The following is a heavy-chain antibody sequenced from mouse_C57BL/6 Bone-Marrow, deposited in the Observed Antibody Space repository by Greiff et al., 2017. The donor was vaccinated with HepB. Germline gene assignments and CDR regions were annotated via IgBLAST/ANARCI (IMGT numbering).Heavy chain of an antibody. Sequence: QVQLQQSGPELVKPGASVKLSCKASGYTFTSYDINWVKQRPGQGLEWIGWIYPRDGSTKYNEKFKGKATLTVDTSSSTAYMELHSLTSEDSAVYFCAISYYYGSSFYYFDYWGQGTTLTVSS. CDR2: IYPRDGST. V-gene: IGHV1-85*01. D-gene: IGHD1-1*01. J-gene: IGHJ2*01. CDR1: GYTFTSYD. CDR3: AISYYYGSSFYYFDY.